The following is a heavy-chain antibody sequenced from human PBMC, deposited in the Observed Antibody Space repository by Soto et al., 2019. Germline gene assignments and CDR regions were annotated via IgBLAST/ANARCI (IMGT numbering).Heavy chain of an antibody. CDR3: ARDPAEDFGYYFDY. J-gene: IGHJ4*02. CDR1: GGTFSSYT. Sequence: SVKVSCKASGGTFSSYTISWVRQAPGQGLEWMGRIIPILGIANYAQKFQGRVTITADKSTSTAYMELSSLRSEDTAVYYCARDPAEDFGYYFDYWGQGTLVTVSS. V-gene: IGHV1-69*04. CDR2: IIPILGIA. D-gene: IGHD3-3*01.